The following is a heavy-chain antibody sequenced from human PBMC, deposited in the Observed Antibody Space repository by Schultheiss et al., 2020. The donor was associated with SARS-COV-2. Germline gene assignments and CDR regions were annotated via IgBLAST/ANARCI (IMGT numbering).Heavy chain of an antibody. CDR3: ARWGYYDFWSGYSNNYYYGMDV. CDR2: IYYSGST. V-gene: IGHV4-31*03. CDR1: GGSISSGGYY. Sequence: SQTLSLTCPVSGGSISSGGYYWSWIRQHPGKGLEWIGYIYYSGSTYYNPSLKSRVTISVDTSKNQFSLKLSSVTAADTAVYYCARWGYYDFWSGYSNNYYYGMDVWGQGTTVTVSS. J-gene: IGHJ6*02. D-gene: IGHD3-3*01.